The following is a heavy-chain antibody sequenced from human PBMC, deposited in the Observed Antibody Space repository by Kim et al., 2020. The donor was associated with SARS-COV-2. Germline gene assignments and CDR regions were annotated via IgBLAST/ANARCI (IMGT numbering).Heavy chain of an antibody. CDR2: IYHSGST. CDR3: ARGNGALDY. J-gene: IGHJ4*02. Sequence: SETLSLTCTVSGYSISSGYYWGWIRQPPGKGLEWIGSIYHSGSTYYNTSLKSRVTISVDTSKNPFSLKLSSVTAADTAEDYCARGNGALDYWGQGTLGTV. CDR1: GYSISSGYY. V-gene: IGHV4-38-2*02. D-gene: IGHD2-8*01.